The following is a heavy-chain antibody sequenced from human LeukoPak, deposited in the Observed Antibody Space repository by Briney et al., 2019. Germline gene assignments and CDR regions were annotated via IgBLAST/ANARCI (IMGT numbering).Heavy chain of an antibody. Sequence: ASVKVSCKASVYTFTSYGISWVRQAPGQGLEWMGWISAYNGNTNYAQKLQGRVTMTTDTSTSTAYMELRSLRSDDTAVYYCAREEAPRTYYYGSGSHSYCYYGMDVWGQGTTVTVSS. CDR1: VYTFTSYG. V-gene: IGHV1-18*01. CDR2: ISAYNGNT. D-gene: IGHD3-10*01. CDR3: AREEAPRTYYYGSGSHSYCYYGMDV. J-gene: IGHJ6*02.